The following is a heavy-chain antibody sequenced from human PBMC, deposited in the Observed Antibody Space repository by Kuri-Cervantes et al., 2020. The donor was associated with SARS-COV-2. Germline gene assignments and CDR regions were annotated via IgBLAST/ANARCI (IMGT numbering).Heavy chain of an antibody. CDR2: ISSNGGST. Sequence: LSLTCAASGFTFSSYAMHWVRQAPGKGLEYVSAISSNGGSTYYANSVKGRFTISRDNSKNSLYLQMNSLRAEDTAVYYCARRNCGGDCYYYYYYGMDVWGQGTTVTVSS. V-gene: IGHV3-64*01. CDR3: ARRNCGGDCYYYYYYGMDV. D-gene: IGHD2-21*02. J-gene: IGHJ6*02. CDR1: GFTFSSYA.